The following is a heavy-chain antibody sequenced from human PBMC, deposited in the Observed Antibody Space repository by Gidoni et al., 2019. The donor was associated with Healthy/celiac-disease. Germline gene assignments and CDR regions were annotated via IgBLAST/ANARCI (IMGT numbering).Heavy chain of an antibody. CDR2: IYPGDSDI. J-gene: IGHJ4*02. CDR1: GYSFTSYW. V-gene: IGHV5-51*01. D-gene: IGHD6-19*01. CDR3: ARSYSRGWPYFDY. Sequence: EVQLVQSGAEVNKPGEAMKISCKSSGYSFTSYWIGRVRQMPGKGLEWMGIIYPGDSDIRYSPSFQGQVTISADKSISTAYLQWSSLKASDTAMYYCARSYSRGWPYFDYWGQGTLVTVSS.